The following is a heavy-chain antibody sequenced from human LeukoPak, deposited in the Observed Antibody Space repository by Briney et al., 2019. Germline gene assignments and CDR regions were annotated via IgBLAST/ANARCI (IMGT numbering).Heavy chain of an antibody. CDR3: ARSQGYSYGSSY. V-gene: IGHV1-69*01. CDR1: GGSFGRYA. D-gene: IGHD5-18*01. Sequence: SVTVSCKAPGGSFGRYAVSWVRQAPGQGLEWMGGIVPILGTANYAQKFQGRVTITADDSTGTAYMELTSLRSADTAVYYCARSQGYSYGSSYWGQGTLVTVSS. J-gene: IGHJ4*02. CDR2: IVPILGTA.